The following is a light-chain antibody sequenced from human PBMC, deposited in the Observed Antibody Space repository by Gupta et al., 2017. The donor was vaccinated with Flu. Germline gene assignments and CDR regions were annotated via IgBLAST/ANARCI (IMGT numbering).Light chain of an antibody. CDR3: AAWDDSLSGPV. CDR1: SSNIGRNT. J-gene: IGLJ3*02. V-gene: IGLV1-44*01. CDR2: SNN. Sequence: QSMLPQPPSVSGTPGPRATISCSGSSSNIGRNTVNWYQQLPGTAPILLIYSNNQRPSGVPDRFSGSKSGTSASLAFSGLQSEDEADYYCAAWDDSLSGPVFGGGTKLTVL.